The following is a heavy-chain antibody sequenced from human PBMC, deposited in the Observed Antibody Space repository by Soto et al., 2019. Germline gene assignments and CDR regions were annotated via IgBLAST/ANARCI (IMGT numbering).Heavy chain of an antibody. CDR3: ARDPSFIICSLGY. V-gene: IGHV3-30-3*01. J-gene: IGHJ4*02. Sequence: GGSLRLSCAASGFTFSSYAMHWVRQTPGKGLEWVAVISYDGSNKYYADSVKGRFTISRDNSKNTLYLQMNSLRAEDTAVYYCARDPSFIICSLGYWGQGTLVTVSS. D-gene: IGHD3-10*01. CDR2: ISYDGSNK. CDR1: GFTFSSYA.